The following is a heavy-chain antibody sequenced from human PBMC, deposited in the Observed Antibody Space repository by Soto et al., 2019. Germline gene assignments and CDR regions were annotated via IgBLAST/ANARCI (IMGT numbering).Heavy chain of an antibody. V-gene: IGHV4-4*02. CDR3: ASSVSSSKWFGELLVYYYHYGMDV. CDR1: VGSISISNW. D-gene: IGHD3-10*01. CDR2: IYHSGST. J-gene: IGHJ6*01. Sequence: SETLSLTCAFSVGSISISNWWSWFRQPPVKGLQPIVEIYHSGSTNYNPSLKSRVTISVDKSKNQFSLKLSSVTAADTAVYYCASSVSSSKWFGELLVYYYHYGMDVWGQGTTVTVSS.